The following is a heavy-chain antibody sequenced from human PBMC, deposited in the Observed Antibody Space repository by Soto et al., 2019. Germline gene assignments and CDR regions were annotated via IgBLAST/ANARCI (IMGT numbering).Heavy chain of an antibody. J-gene: IGHJ4*02. V-gene: IGHV3-30*18. CDR2: ISYDGSNK. CDR1: GFTFSSYG. Sequence: QVQLVESGGGVVQPGRSLRLSCAASGFTFSSYGMHWVRQAPSKGLEWVAVISYDGSNKYYADSVKGRFTISRDNSKNTLYLQMNSLRAEDTAVYYCAKSVEPEQYYSGGSCYASDYWGQGTLVTVSS. CDR3: AKSVEPEQYYSGGSCYASDY. D-gene: IGHD2-15*01.